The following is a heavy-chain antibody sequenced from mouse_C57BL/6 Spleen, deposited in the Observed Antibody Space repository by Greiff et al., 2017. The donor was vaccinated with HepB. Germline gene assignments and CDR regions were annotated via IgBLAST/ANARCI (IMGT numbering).Heavy chain of an antibody. CDR3: AGYYGSGGY. J-gene: IGHJ2*01. D-gene: IGHD1-1*01. V-gene: IGHV1-82*01. CDR1: GYAFSSSW. Sequence: VQLQQSGPELVKPGASVKISCKASGYAFSSSWMNWVKQRPGKGLEWIGRIYPGDGDTNYNGKFKGKATLTADKSSSTAYMQLSSLTSEDSAVYFGAGYYGSGGYWGQGTTLTVSS. CDR2: IYPGDGDT.